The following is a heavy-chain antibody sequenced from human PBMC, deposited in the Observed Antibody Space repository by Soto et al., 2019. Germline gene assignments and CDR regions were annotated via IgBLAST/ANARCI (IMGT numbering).Heavy chain of an antibody. CDR3: ARGMRYYDSSGSLPY. Sequence: GASVKVSCKASGYTFTSYDINWLRQATGQGLEWMGWMNPNSGNTGYAQKFQGRVTMTRNTSISTAHMELSSLRSEDTAVYYCARGMRYYDSSGSLPYWGQGTLVTVSS. CDR1: GYTFTSYD. J-gene: IGHJ4*02. CDR2: MNPNSGNT. V-gene: IGHV1-8*01. D-gene: IGHD3-22*01.